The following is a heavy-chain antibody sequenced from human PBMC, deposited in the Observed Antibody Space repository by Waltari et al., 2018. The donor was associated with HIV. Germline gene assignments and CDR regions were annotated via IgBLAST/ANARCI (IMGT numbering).Heavy chain of an antibody. CDR2: IYLSGTT. J-gene: IGHJ3*02. Sequence: QVQLQESGPGVVKPSETLSLTCTVSASSISSGYYWGWIRQSPGKGLEGIGSIYLSGTTYYNPSLKSRVTISVNMSKNQFSLKLTSMTAADTALYYCARDQDYYDSSGYTCYAFDMWGPGTMVTVSS. V-gene: IGHV4-38-2*02. CDR1: ASSISSGYY. D-gene: IGHD3-22*01. CDR3: ARDQDYYDSSGYTCYAFDM.